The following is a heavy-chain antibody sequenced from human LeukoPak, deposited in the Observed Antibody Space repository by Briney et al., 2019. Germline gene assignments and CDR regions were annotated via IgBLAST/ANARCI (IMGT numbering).Heavy chain of an antibody. CDR1: GGSISSYY. CDR3: ARGVVRGVKNYYYYMDV. V-gene: IGHV4-4*07. J-gene: IGHJ6*03. D-gene: IGHD3-10*01. CDR2: IYTSGST. Sequence: SETLSLTCTVPGGSISSYYWSWIRQPAGKGLEWIGRIYTSGSTNYTPSLKSRVTMSVDTSKNQFSLKLSSVTAAGAAVYYCARGVVRGVKNYYYYMDVWGKGTTVTVSS.